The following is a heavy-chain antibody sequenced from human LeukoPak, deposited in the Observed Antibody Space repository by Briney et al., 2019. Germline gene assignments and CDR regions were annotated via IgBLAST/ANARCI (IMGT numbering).Heavy chain of an antibody. CDR2: ISSSSSTI. V-gene: IGHV3-48*04. Sequence: GGSLRLSCAASGFTFSTYSMNWVRQAPGKGLEWVSYISSSSSTIYYADSVKGRFTISRDNAKNSLYLQMNSLRAEDTAVYYCARAPRFGITGTFLDYWGQGTLVTVSS. CDR3: ARAPRFGITGTFLDY. D-gene: IGHD1-14*01. CDR1: GFTFSTYS. J-gene: IGHJ4*02.